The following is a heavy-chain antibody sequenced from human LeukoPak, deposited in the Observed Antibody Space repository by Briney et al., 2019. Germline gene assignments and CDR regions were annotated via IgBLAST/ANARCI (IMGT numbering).Heavy chain of an antibody. Sequence: SETLSLTCAVGGYSISSGYYWGWVRQPPGKGLKWIGSIYRDGTTFHNPSLKSRVTISVDTSKNQFSLKLSPVTAADTAVYFCAGFFARGGSFDYWGQGTLVTVSS. J-gene: IGHJ4*02. V-gene: IGHV4-38-2*01. CDR1: GYSISSGYY. D-gene: IGHD3-16*01. CDR3: AGFFARGGSFDY. CDR2: IYRDGTT.